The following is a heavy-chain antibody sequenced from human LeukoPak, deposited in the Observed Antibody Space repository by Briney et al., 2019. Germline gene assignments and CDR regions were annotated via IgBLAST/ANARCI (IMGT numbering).Heavy chain of an antibody. Sequence: GGSLRLSCAASGLTFSRYNMNWVREAPGKGREGVSSIGTSSNNIYYTDSVKGRFTISRDNAKNSLYLQVASLRVEDTAVYFCASGTVGNYALDYWGQGTLVTVSS. J-gene: IGHJ4*02. V-gene: IGHV3-21*01. CDR1: GLTFSRYN. CDR2: IGTSSNNI. CDR3: ASGTVGNYALDY. D-gene: IGHD1-7*01.